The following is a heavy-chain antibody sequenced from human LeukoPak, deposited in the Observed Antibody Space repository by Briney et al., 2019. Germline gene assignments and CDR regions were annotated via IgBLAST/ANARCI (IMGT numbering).Heavy chain of an antibody. V-gene: IGHV4-30-2*01. CDR3: ARQSTDYGDYPHAFDI. J-gene: IGHJ3*02. CDR2: IYHSGST. D-gene: IGHD4-17*01. CDR1: GGSFSGYY. Sequence: SETLSLTCAVYGGSFSGYYWSWIRQPPGKGLEWIGYIYHSGSTYYNPSLKSRVTISVDRSKNQFSLKLSSVTAADTAVYYCARQSTDYGDYPHAFDIWGQGTMVTVSS.